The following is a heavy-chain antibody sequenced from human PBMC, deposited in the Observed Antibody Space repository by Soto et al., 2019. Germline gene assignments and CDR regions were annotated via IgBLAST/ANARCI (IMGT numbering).Heavy chain of an antibody. CDR3: ARSSGDSYGDYPYNWFDP. CDR2: IIPIFGTA. Sequence: SVKVSCKASGGTFSSYAISWVRQAPGQGLEWMGGIIPIFGTANYAQKFQGRVTITADESTSTAYMELSSLRSEDTAVYYCARSSGDSYGDYPYNWFDPWGQGTLVTVSS. J-gene: IGHJ5*02. D-gene: IGHD4-17*01. CDR1: GGTFSSYA. V-gene: IGHV1-69*13.